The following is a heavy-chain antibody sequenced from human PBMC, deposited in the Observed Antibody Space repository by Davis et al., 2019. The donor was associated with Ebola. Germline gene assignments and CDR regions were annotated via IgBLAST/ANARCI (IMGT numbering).Heavy chain of an antibody. V-gene: IGHV3-21*01. Sequence: GESLKISCAASGFTFSTYWMSWVRQAPGKGLEWVSSISSSSSYIYYADSVKGRFTISRDNAKNSLYLQMNSLRAEDTAVYYCARERITMVRGVIITDERDDYWGQGTLVTVSS. J-gene: IGHJ4*02. CDR2: ISSSSSYI. CDR3: ARERITMVRGVIITDERDDY. CDR1: GFTFSTYW. D-gene: IGHD3-10*01.